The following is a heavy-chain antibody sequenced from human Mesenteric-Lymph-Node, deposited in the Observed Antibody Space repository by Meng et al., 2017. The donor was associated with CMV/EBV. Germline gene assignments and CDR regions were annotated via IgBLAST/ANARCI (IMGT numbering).Heavy chain of an antibody. CDR2: VKKDGSEE. V-gene: IGHV3-7*01. Sequence: GGSLRLSCAASGFTFNVYWMGWVRQAPGKGLEWVASVKKDGSEEYFVDSVKGRFTISRDNAKNSLHLQMSSLRAEDTAVYYCARDPSSVMATIIFDYGMDVWGQGTTVTVSS. D-gene: IGHD5-24*01. CDR3: ARDPSSVMATIIFDYGMDV. J-gene: IGHJ6*02. CDR1: GFTFNVYW.